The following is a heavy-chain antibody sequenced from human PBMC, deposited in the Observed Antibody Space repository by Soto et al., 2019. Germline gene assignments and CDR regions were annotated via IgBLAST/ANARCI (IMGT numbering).Heavy chain of an antibody. Sequence: SVNVSCKASGYTFTSYGIHWVRQAPGQRLEWMGWINAANGDTKYSPKFQGRVTITRDTSASTAYMELSSLRSEDTAVYYCVRRHVSATGIDWFDPWGQGALVTVSS. CDR3: VRRHVSATGIDWFDP. V-gene: IGHV1-3*01. D-gene: IGHD6-13*01. CDR1: GYTFTSYG. CDR2: INAANGDT. J-gene: IGHJ5*02.